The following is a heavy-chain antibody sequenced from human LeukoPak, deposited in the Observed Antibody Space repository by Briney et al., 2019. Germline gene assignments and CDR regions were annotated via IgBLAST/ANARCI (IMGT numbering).Heavy chain of an antibody. Sequence: GGSLRLSCAASGFTFSSYWMSWVRQAPGKGLEWVSAISGSGGSTYYADSVKGRFTISRDNSKNTLYLQMNSLRAEDTAVYYCAKLSGSYYREDYWGQGTLVTVSS. CDR1: GFTFSSYW. V-gene: IGHV3-23*01. CDR3: AKLSGSYYREDY. D-gene: IGHD1-26*01. CDR2: ISGSGGST. J-gene: IGHJ4*02.